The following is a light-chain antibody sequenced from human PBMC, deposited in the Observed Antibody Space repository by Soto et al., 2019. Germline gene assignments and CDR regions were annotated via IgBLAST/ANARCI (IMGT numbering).Light chain of an antibody. CDR2: DAS. CDR3: QQYNSYFQT. J-gene: IGKJ1*01. V-gene: IGKV1-5*01. CDR1: QSVDRW. Sequence: DIQMTQSPSTLSASVGDRVSITCRASQSVDRWLAWIHKKSGKAHKLLIFDASGLESGVPSRFSGSGSGTEFTLTISSLQPDDVATYYCQQYNSYFQTFGQGTKVDIK.